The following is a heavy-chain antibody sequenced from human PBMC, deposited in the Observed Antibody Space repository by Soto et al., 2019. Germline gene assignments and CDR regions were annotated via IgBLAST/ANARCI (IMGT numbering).Heavy chain of an antibody. CDR1: GFTFSNYY. CDR2: ISATGSTI. V-gene: IGHV3-11*01. Sequence: KPGGSLRLSCAASGFTFSNYYMNWVRQAPGKGLEWVSCISATGSTIYYADSVRGRFTVSRDNAKNSLYLHMNSLRAEDTAVYYCASDRFCSGGTCSRYYYYYYGMDVWGQGTTVTVSS. CDR3: ASDRFCSGGTCSRYYYYYYGMDV. D-gene: IGHD2-15*01. J-gene: IGHJ6*02.